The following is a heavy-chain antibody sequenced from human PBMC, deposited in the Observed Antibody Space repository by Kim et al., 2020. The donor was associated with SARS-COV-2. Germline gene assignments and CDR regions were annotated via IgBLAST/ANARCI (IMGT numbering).Heavy chain of an antibody. CDR1: GFTLSSYG. CDR3: AKVNGATIRYGMDV. D-gene: IGHD2-8*01. V-gene: IGHV3-23*01. J-gene: IGHJ6*02. Sequence: GGSLRLSCAASGFTLSSYGMTWVRQAPGKGLEWVSIISGTGGTIYYADSVRGRFTISRDDSKNTLYLQMNSLRAEDTALYYCAKVNGATIRYGMDVWGQGTTVIVSS. CDR2: ISGTGGTI.